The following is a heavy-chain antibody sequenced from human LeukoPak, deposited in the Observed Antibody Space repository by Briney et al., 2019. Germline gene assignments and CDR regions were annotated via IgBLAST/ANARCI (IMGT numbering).Heavy chain of an antibody. J-gene: IGHJ4*02. V-gene: IGHV3-23*01. D-gene: IGHD1-26*01. CDR2: ITGSGGTT. CDR3: ARDDYSGNIRD. CDR1: GFTLSNYA. Sequence: GGSLRLSCAASGFTLSNYAMSWVRQAPGKGLEWVSTITGSGGTTYYADSVKGRFTISRDNAKNSLYLQMNSLRAEDTAVYYCARDDYSGNIRDWGQGTLVTVSS.